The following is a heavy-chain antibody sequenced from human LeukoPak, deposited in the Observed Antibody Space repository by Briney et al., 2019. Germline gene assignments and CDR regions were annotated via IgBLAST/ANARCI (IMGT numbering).Heavy chain of an antibody. D-gene: IGHD6-13*01. CDR2: IYHSGST. Sequence: SETLSLTCTVSGYSISSGYYWGWIRQPPGKGLEWIGSIYHSGSTYYNPSLKSRVTISVDTSKNQFSLKLSSVTAADTAVYYCARDYLGLFRWSSSWYIDYWGQGTLVTVSS. J-gene: IGHJ4*02. CDR1: GYSISSGYY. CDR3: ARDYLGLFRWSSSWYIDY. V-gene: IGHV4-38-2*02.